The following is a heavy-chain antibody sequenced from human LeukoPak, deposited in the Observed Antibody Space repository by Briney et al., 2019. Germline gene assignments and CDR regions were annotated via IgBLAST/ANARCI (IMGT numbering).Heavy chain of an antibody. CDR2: IYYSGST. V-gene: IGHV4-39*07. CDR1: SGSISSSSYY. D-gene: IGHD6-6*01. Sequence: SETLSLTCTVSSGSISSSSYYWGWIRQPPGKGLEWIGSIYYSGSTYYNPSLKSRVTISVDTSKNQFSLKLSSVTAADTAVYYCARVARYSSSSRHYYYYYMDVWGKGTTVTVSS. J-gene: IGHJ6*03. CDR3: ARVARYSSSSRHYYYYYMDV.